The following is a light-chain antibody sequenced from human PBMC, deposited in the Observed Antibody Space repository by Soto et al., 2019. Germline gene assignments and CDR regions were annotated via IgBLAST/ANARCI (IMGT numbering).Light chain of an antibody. Sequence: DIQMTQSPSTLSASVGDGVTITCRASQNISVWLAWYQQRPGKAPKFLIYDASNLETGVSSRFSGSGSGTEFTLTIRSLQPDDFATYYCQQYDSSSPPSGQGTKLEIK. V-gene: IGKV1-5*01. CDR3: QQYDSSSPP. CDR1: QNISVW. CDR2: DAS. J-gene: IGKJ2*01.